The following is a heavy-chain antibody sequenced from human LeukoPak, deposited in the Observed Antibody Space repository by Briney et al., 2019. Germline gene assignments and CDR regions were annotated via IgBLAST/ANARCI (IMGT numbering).Heavy chain of an antibody. CDR2: ISGSGGST. CDR1: GFTFSSYA. V-gene: IGHV3-23*01. J-gene: IGHJ4*02. CDR3: AKDLTGSSWYSAQNY. Sequence: GGSLRLSCAASGFTFSSYAMSWVRQAPGKGLEWVSAISGSGGSTYYADSVKGRFTISRDNSKNTLYLQMNSLRAEDTAVHYCAKDLTGSSWYSAQNYWGQGTLVTVSS. D-gene: IGHD6-13*01.